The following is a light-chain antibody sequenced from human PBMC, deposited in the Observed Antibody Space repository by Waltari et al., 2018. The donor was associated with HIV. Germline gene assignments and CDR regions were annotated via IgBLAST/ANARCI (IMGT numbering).Light chain of an antibody. J-gene: IGLJ1*01. Sequence: QSVLTQPPSVSGAPGQRVTISSTGSSSNLGAGYTVSWYRQLPGTAPKLLIYSNTNRPSGVPDRFSGSKSGTSASLAITGLQADDEAEYYCQSYDSSLSGYVFGTGTKVTVL. CDR1: SSNLGAGYT. CDR3: QSYDSSLSGYV. CDR2: SNT. V-gene: IGLV1-40*01.